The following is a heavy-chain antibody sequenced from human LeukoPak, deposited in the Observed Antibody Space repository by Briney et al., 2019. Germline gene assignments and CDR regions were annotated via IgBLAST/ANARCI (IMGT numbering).Heavy chain of an antibody. D-gene: IGHD3-3*01. CDR1: GFTFSSYA. Sequence: GGSLRLSCAASGFTFSSYAMSWVRQAPGKGLEWVSAISGSGGSTYYADSVKGRFTISRDNSKNTLYLQMNSLRAEGTAVYYCAKDPIWSGYSQYYFDYWGQGTLVTVSS. CDR3: AKDPIWSGYSQYYFDY. V-gene: IGHV3-23*01. J-gene: IGHJ4*02. CDR2: ISGSGGST.